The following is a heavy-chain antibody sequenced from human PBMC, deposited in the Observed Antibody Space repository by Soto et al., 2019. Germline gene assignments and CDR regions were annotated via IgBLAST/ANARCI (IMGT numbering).Heavy chain of an antibody. V-gene: IGHV2-5*01. Sequence: SGPTLVNPTQTLTLTCTFSGFSLSTSGVGVGWIRQPPGKALEWLALIYWNDDKRYSPSLKSRLTITKDTSKNQVVLTMTNLDPVDTATYYCAHRLISGIAAAGTNWFDPWGQGTLVTVPQ. CDR3: AHRLISGIAAAGTNWFDP. J-gene: IGHJ5*02. CDR1: GFSLSTSGVG. CDR2: IYWNDDK. D-gene: IGHD6-13*01.